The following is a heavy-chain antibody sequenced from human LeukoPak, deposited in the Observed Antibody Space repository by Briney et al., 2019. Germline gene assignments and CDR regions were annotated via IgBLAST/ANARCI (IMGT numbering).Heavy chain of an antibody. CDR2: ISAYNGNT. CDR3: ARKGSSWYSRYYFDY. J-gene: IGHJ4*02. V-gene: IGHV1-18*04. CDR1: GYTFTSYG. Sequence: GASVKVSCKASGYTFTSYGISWVRQAPGQGLEGMGWISAYNGNTNYAQKLQGRVTMTTDTSTSTAYMELRSLRSDDTAVYYCARKGSSWYSRYYFDYWGQGTLVTVSS. D-gene: IGHD6-13*01.